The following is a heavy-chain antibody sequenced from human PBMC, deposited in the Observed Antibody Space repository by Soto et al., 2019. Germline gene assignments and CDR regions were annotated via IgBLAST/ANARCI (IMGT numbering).Heavy chain of an antibody. V-gene: IGHV3-48*01. J-gene: IGHJ3*02. Sequence: PGGSLRLSCAASGFTFSSYSMNWVRQAPGKGLEWVSYISSSSSTIYYADSVKGRFTISRDNAKNSLYLQMNSLRAEDTAVYYCARDREYYDILTGPPISCAFDIWGQGTRVTVAS. CDR2: ISSSSSTI. D-gene: IGHD3-9*01. CDR3: ARDREYYDILTGPPISCAFDI. CDR1: GFTFSSYS.